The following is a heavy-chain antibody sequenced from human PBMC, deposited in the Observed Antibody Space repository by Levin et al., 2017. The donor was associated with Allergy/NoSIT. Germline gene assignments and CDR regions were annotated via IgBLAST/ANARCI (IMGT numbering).Heavy chain of an antibody. Sequence: EASVKVSCKTSGYTFTSSYGISWVRQAPGQGLEWMGWISPYNGDTNYAQKYQGRVTMTTDTSTSTAYMELRSLRSDDTAVYYCARGEIQLWSQNDYYYFLDVWGKGTTVTVS. CDR1: GYTFTSSYG. CDR2: ISPYNGDT. V-gene: IGHV1-18*01. J-gene: IGHJ6*03. D-gene: IGHD5-18*01. CDR3: ARGEIQLWSQNDYYYFLDV.